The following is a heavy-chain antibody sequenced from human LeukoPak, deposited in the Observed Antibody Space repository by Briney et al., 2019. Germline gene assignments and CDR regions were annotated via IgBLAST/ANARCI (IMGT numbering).Heavy chain of an antibody. D-gene: IGHD3-22*01. CDR3: ARGDWRPVDTMIVVPGGFDP. CDR2: ISYDGSNK. Sequence: GGSLRLSCAASGFTFSSYAMHWVRQAPGKGLEWVAVISYDGSNKYYADSVKGRFAISRDNSKNTLYLQMNSLRAEDTAVYYCARGDWRPVDTMIVVPGGFDPWGQGTLVTVSS. V-gene: IGHV3-30*09. CDR1: GFTFSSYA. J-gene: IGHJ5*02.